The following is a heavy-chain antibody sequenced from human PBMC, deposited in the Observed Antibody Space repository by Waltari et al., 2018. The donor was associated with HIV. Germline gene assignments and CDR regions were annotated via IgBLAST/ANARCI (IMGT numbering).Heavy chain of an antibody. D-gene: IGHD3-3*01. CDR1: GYTFTSCY. J-gene: IGHJ6*02. V-gene: IGHV1-46*01. CDR3: ARDEGGGEYNDFWSGLDYYGMDV. Sequence: QLQLVQSVAEVKKPGASVKVSCKASGYTFTSCYIHWVRQAPGPGLEWMGIINPSGGTTRYAQKFQGRVTMTRDTSTRTVYMELSSLRSEDTAVYYCARDEGGGEYNDFWSGLDYYGMDVWGQGTTVTVSS. CDR2: INPSGGTT.